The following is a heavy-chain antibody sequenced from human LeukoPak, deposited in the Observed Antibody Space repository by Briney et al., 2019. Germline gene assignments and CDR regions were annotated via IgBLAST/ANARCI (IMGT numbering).Heavy chain of an antibody. J-gene: IGHJ4*02. D-gene: IGHD1-26*01. V-gene: IGHV3-23*01. CDR1: GFTFSSYA. Sequence: PGGSLRLSCAASGFTFSSYAMSWVRQAPGKGLEWVSAISDSGGSTYYADSVKGRFTISRDNSKSTLYLQMNSLRAEDTAVYYCAKNSGSYIDYFDYWGQGTLVTVSS. CDR2: ISDSGGST. CDR3: AKNSGSYIDYFDY.